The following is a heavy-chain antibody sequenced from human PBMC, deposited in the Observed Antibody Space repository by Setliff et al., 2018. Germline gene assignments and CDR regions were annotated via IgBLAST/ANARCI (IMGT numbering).Heavy chain of an antibody. Sequence: GESLKISCKASGYIFTNYWIGWVRQMPGKGLEWMGVIYPGDSDTRYSPSFQGQVTISADKSITTAYLQWSRLKVSDSGIYYCARGRRDGYKAGFDPWGQGTLVTVS. J-gene: IGHJ5*02. D-gene: IGHD5-12*01. CDR1: GYIFTNYW. V-gene: IGHV5-51*01. CDR2: IYPGDSDT. CDR3: ARGRRDGYKAGFDP.